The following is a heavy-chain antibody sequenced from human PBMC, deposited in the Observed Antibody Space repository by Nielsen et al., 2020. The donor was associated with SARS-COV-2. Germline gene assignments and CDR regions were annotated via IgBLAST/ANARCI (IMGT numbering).Heavy chain of an antibody. Sequence: GESLKISCAASGFTFSSYWMSWVRQVPGKGLEWVANIKQDGSEKYYVDSVKGRFTISRDNAKNSLYLQMNSLRAEDTAVYYCASLGGSSWYFDYWGQGTLVTVSS. V-gene: IGHV3-7*03. D-gene: IGHD6-13*01. CDR3: ASLGGSSWYFDY. CDR2: IKQDGSEK. CDR1: GFTFSSYW. J-gene: IGHJ4*02.